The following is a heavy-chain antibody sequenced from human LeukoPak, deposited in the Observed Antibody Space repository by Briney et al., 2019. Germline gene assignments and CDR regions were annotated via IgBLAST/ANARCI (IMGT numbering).Heavy chain of an antibody. J-gene: IGHJ3*02. CDR2: IYHRGNT. Sequence: PSETLSLTCTVSGGSISSGGYSWSWIRQPPGKALEWIGYIYHRGNTYYSPSLKSRVTISVDRSKNQFSLKLNSVTAADTAVYYCARVGGDAFDIWGQGTIVTVSS. CDR1: GGSISSGGYS. D-gene: IGHD3-10*01. CDR3: ARVGGDAFDI. V-gene: IGHV4-30-2*01.